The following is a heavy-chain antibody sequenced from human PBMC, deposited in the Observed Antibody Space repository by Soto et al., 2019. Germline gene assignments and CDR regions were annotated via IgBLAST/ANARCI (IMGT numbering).Heavy chain of an antibody. V-gene: IGHV3-23*01. CDR3: AKDGIVVPAAMGLFDY. CDR1: GFTFSSYA. J-gene: IGHJ4*02. D-gene: IGHD2-2*01. Sequence: PGGSLRLSCAASGFTFSSYAMSWVRQAPGKGLEWVSAISGSGGSTYYADSVKGRFTISRDNSKNTLYLQMNSLRAEDTAVYYCAKDGIVVPAAMGLFDYWGQGTLVTVSS. CDR2: ISGSGGST.